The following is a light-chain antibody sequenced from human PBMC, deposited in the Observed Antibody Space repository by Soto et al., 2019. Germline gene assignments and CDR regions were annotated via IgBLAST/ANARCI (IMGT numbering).Light chain of an antibody. J-gene: IGKJ2*01. Sequence: DIVMTQSPDSLAVSLGERATIKCRSSQTVLYSSNNKNYLAWYQLKSGQPPKLLIYWATTRESGVPDRFSGSGSGTNFTLTISSLQAEDVAVYYCHQYYGSPPYTFGQGTKLEIK. CDR2: WAT. CDR3: HQYYGSPPYT. CDR1: QTVLYSSNNKNY. V-gene: IGKV4-1*01.